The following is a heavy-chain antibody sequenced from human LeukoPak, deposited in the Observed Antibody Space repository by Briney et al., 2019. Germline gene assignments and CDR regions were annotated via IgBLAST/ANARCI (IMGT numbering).Heavy chain of an antibody. CDR3: AKYYFDY. V-gene: IGHV3-74*01. CDR2: ISSDGSIT. CDR1: GFTFSTYW. J-gene: IGHJ4*02. Sequence: GGSLRLSCAASGFTFSTYWMHWVRQAPGKGLVWVSRISSDGSITGYADSVKGRFTISRDNSKNTLYLQMNSLRAEDTAVYYCAKYYFDYWGQGTLVTVSS.